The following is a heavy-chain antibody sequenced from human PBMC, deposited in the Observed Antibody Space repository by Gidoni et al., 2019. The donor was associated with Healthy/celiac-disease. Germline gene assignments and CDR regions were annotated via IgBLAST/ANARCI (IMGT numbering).Heavy chain of an antibody. CDR3: AKDLGRDSSGYYYFDY. D-gene: IGHD3-22*01. CDR2: ISGSGGST. V-gene: IGHV3-23*01. J-gene: IGHJ4*02. Sequence: EVQLLESGGGLVQPGGSLRLSCAASGFTFSSYAMSWVRQAPGKGLEWVSAISGSGGSTYYADSVKGRFTISRDNSKNTLYLQMNSLRAEDTAVYYCAKDLGRDSSGYYYFDYWGQGTLVTVSS. CDR1: GFTFSSYA.